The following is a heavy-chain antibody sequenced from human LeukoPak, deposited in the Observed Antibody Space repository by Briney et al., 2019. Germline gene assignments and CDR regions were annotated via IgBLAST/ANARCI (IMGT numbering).Heavy chain of an antibody. Sequence: PRASVKVSCKASGYTFTSYDINWVRQATGQGLEWMGWMNPNSGNTGYAQKFQGRVTITRDTSISTAYMELSSLRSEDTAVYYCAREGLAVAGVVEIDYWGQGTLVTVSS. CDR1: GYTFTSYD. J-gene: IGHJ4*02. CDR2: MNPNSGNT. CDR3: AREGLAVAGVVEIDY. D-gene: IGHD6-19*01. V-gene: IGHV1-8*03.